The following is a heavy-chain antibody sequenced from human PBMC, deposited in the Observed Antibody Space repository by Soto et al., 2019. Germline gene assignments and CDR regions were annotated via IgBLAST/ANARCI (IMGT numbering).Heavy chain of an antibody. J-gene: IGHJ4*02. Sequence: EVQLVESGGGLVKPGGSLRLSCAASGFTFSSYSMNWVRQAPGKGLEWVSSISSSSSYIYYADSVKGRFTISRDNAKNSLYLQMNSLRAEDTAVYYCARGANYGDYPGYWGQGTLVTVSS. D-gene: IGHD4-17*01. CDR1: GFTFSSYS. V-gene: IGHV3-21*01. CDR2: ISSSSSYI. CDR3: ARGANYGDYPGY.